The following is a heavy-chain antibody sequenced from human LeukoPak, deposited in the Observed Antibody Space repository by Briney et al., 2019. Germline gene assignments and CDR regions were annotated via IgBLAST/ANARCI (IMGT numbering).Heavy chain of an antibody. D-gene: IGHD3-9*01. J-gene: IGHJ4*02. CDR3: AHIQKYYDFLTGYMYYFDF. CDR1: GFSLTTSGVG. Sequence: SGPTLVKPTRTLTLTCTFSGFSLTTSGVGVGWIRQPPGKALEWLALIYWDDDKRYSPSLKSRLTVTKDTSDTRVVLTMTDMDPVDTATYYCAHIQKYYDFLTGYMYYFDFWGQGTLVTVSS. CDR2: IYWDDDK. V-gene: IGHV2-5*02.